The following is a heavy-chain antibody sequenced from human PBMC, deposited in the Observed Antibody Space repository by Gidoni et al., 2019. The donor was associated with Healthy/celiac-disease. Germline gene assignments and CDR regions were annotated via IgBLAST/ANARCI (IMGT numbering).Heavy chain of an antibody. CDR3: ARGEDIVVPEAFDI. Sequence: QFQLVQSGAEVKKPGASVSVSFKASGYTFPSYGLCWVRQAPGQGLEWMGWISAYNGNTNYAQKLQGRVTMTTDTSTSTAYMELRSLRSDDTAVYYCARGEDIVVPEAFDIWGQGTMVTVSS. CDR1: GYTFPSYG. D-gene: IGHD2-2*01. V-gene: IGHV1-18*01. J-gene: IGHJ3*02. CDR2: ISAYNGNT.